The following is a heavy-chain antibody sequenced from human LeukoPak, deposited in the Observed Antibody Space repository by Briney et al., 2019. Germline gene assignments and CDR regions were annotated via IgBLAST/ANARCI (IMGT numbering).Heavy chain of an antibody. J-gene: IGHJ6*03. D-gene: IGHD3-16*01. Sequence: GGSLRLSCAASGFTFSSYEMNWVRQAPGKGLEWVSYIGSSSSTVYYAESVKGRFTISRDNAENSLHLQMSSLRAEDTAVYYCARGELGGYYYYYYMDVWGKGTTVTVS. CDR2: IGSSSSTV. CDR3: ARGELGGYYYYYYMDV. CDR1: GFTFSSYE. V-gene: IGHV3-48*03.